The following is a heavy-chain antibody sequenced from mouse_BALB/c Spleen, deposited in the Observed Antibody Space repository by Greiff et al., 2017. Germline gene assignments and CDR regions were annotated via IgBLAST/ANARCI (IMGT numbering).Heavy chain of an antibody. CDR1: GYTFTDYA. J-gene: IGHJ4*01. Sequence: VQVVESGAELVRPGVSVKISCKGSGYTFTDYAMHWVKQSHAKSLEWIGVISTYYGDASYNQKFKGKATMTVDKSSSTAYMELARLTSEDSAIYYCARRGPLYAMDYWGQGTSVTVSS. CDR3: ARRGPLYAMDY. CDR2: ISTYYGDA. V-gene: IGHV1S137*01. D-gene: IGHD3-3*01.